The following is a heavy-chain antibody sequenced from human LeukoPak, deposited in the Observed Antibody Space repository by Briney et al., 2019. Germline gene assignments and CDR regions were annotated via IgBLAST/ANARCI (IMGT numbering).Heavy chain of an antibody. CDR2: IYYSGST. CDR3: ARGTYYYGSGSHDNWFDP. J-gene: IGHJ5*02. V-gene: IGHV4-59*01. CDR1: GGSISSYY. D-gene: IGHD3-10*01. Sequence: SETLSLTCTVSGGSISSYYWSWIRQPPGKGLEWIGYIYYSGSTNYNPSLKSRVTISVDTSKNQFSLRLSSVTAADTAVYYCARGTYYYGSGSHDNWFDPWGQGTLVTVSS.